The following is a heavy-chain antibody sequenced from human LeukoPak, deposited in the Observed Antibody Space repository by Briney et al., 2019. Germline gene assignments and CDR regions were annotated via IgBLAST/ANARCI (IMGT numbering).Heavy chain of an antibody. Sequence: GGSLRLSCAASGFTFDDYAMHWVRQAPGKGLEWVSGISWNSGSIGYADSVKGRFTISRDNAKNSLCLQMNSLRAEDTALYYCAKGNDILTGYFPFDYWGQGTLVTVSS. V-gene: IGHV3-9*01. D-gene: IGHD3-9*01. CDR1: GFTFDDYA. J-gene: IGHJ4*02. CDR2: ISWNSGSI. CDR3: AKGNDILTGYFPFDY.